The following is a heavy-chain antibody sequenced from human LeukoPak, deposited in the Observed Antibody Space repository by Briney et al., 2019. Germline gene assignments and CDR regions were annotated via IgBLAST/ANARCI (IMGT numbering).Heavy chain of an antibody. D-gene: IGHD2-2*01. Sequence: SETLSLTCTVSGVSITGNDQFWSWIRQPPGKGLEWTGYIDYSGTTYYNPSLKGRVNMSRDTSKNQFSLNLNPVTAADTAFYYCGGGLGYCSSTRCPPDSWGQGTLVTVSS. V-gene: IGHV4-30-4*01. CDR3: GGGLGYCSSTRCPPDS. J-gene: IGHJ5*01. CDR2: IDYSGTT. CDR1: GVSITGNDQF.